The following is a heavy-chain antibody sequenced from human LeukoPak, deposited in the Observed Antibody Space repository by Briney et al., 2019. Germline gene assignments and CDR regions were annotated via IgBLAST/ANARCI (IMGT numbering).Heavy chain of an antibody. CDR2: FYSSGST. D-gene: IGHD6-19*01. J-gene: IGHJ4*02. V-gene: IGHV4-61*09. CDR1: GASINSGSYY. Sequence: SETLSLTCTVSGASINSGSYYWSWIRQPAGKGLEFIGHFYSSGSTNYNPSLKSRVSISVDTSKNQFSLEVTSVTAADTAVYYCATDFGDSSGWYRFWGQGTLVTVSS. CDR3: ATDFGDSSGWYRF.